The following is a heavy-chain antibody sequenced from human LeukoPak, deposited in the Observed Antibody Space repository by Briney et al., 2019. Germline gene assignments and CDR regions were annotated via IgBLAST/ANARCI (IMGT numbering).Heavy chain of an antibody. CDR2: IYHSGST. CDR1: GGSISSYY. D-gene: IGHD4-17*01. J-gene: IGHJ5*01. V-gene: IGHV4-59*12. CDR3: ARDQEVTNNWFDS. Sequence: NSSETESLTCTVSGGSISSYYWSCIRQPPGKGLEWIGYIYHSGSTYYNPSLKSRLTISVDTSKNQFSLKLSSVTAADTAVYYCARDQEVTNNWFDSWGQGTLVTVSS.